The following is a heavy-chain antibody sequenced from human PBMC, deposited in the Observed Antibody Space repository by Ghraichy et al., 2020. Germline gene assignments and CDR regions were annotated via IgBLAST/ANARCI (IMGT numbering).Heavy chain of an antibody. CDR3: ARHPLGYGATPYYFDY. CDR1: GYSFTTYW. CDR2: IYPGDSDT. V-gene: IGHV5-51*01. Sequence: GESLNISCKGSGYSFTTYWIGWVRQMPGKGLEWMGIIYPGDSDTRYSPSFQGQVTVSADKSISTAYLQWSSLKASDTAMYYCARHPLGYGATPYYFDYWGQGTLVTVSS. J-gene: IGHJ4*02. D-gene: IGHD4-17*01.